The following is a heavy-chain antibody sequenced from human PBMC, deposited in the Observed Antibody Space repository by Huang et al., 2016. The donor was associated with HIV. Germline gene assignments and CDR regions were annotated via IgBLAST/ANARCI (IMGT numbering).Heavy chain of an antibody. Sequence: QLQLQESGPGQVKPSETLSLTCTVSGGSIDNRNSYWGWIRQPPGKGLEWICNIYYSWTTYYNPSLKSRVTIAVDTSNNQFSLRLDSVTAADTAVYYCARRWDYDFWSGSSYGSWGQGTLVTVSS. CDR1: GGSIDNRNSY. J-gene: IGHJ5*02. CDR2: IYYSWTT. D-gene: IGHD3-3*01. V-gene: IGHV4-39*01. CDR3: ARRWDYDFWSGSSYGS.